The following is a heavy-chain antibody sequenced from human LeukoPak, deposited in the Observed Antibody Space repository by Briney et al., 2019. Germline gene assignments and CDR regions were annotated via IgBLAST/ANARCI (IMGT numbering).Heavy chain of an antibody. CDR2: ISSSGSTI. Sequence: TGGSLRLSCAASGFTFSSYEMNWVRQAPGKGLEWVSYISSSGSTIYYADSEKGRFTISRDNAKNSLYLQMNSLRAEDTAVYYCAREHGGRGYYYGMDVWGQGTTVTVSS. D-gene: IGHD1-26*01. J-gene: IGHJ6*02. V-gene: IGHV3-48*03. CDR1: GFTFSSYE. CDR3: AREHGGRGYYYGMDV.